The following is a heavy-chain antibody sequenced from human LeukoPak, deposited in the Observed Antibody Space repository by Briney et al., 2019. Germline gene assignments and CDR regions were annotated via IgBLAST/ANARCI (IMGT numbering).Heavy chain of an antibody. D-gene: IGHD3-22*01. J-gene: IGHJ3*02. V-gene: IGHV4-30-2*01. Sequence: PSQTLSLTCTVSGGSISSGGYYWSWIRQPPGKGLEWIGYIYHSGSTYYNPSLKSRVTISVDRSKNQFSLKLSSVTAADTAVYYCARDSSGFYAFDIWGQGAMVTVSS. CDR2: IYHSGST. CDR1: GGSISSGGYY. CDR3: ARDSSGFYAFDI.